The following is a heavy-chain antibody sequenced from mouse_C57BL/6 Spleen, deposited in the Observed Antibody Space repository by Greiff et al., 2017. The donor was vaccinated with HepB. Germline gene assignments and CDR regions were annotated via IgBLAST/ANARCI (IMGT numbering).Heavy chain of an antibody. CDR2: IYHGDGDT. J-gene: IGHJ4*01. Sequence: VQLQQSGAELVKPGASVKISCKASGYAFSSYWMNWVKQRPGKGLEWIGQIYHGDGDTNYNGKFKGKATLTADKSSSTAYMQLSSLTSEDSAVYFCARSITTVVATYDAMDYWGQGTSVTVSS. CDR3: ARSITTVVATYDAMDY. D-gene: IGHD1-1*01. CDR1: GYAFSSYW. V-gene: IGHV1-80*01.